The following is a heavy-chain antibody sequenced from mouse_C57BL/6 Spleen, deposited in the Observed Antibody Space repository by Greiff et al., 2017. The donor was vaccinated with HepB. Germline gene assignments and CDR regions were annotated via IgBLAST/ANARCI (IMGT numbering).Heavy chain of an antibody. V-gene: IGHV1-61*01. CDR3: ARSSAQATDY. Sequence: VQLQQPGAELVRPGSSVKLSCKASGYTFTSYWMDWVKQRPGQGLEWIGNIYPSESETHYNQKFKDKATLTVDKSSSTAYMQLSSLTSEDSAVYYCARSSAQATDYGGQGTTLTVSS. CDR1: GYTFTSYW. D-gene: IGHD3-2*02. J-gene: IGHJ2*01. CDR2: IYPSESET.